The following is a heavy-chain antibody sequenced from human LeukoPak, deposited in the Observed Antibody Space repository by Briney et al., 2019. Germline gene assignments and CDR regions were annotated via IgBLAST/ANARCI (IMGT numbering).Heavy chain of an antibody. CDR2: ISNDETFI. CDR1: GFSFRTYA. CDR3: AKCMTTYGRCCFHV. Sequence: GGSLRLSCVASGFSFRTYAMHWVRQAPGKGLEWLAVISNDETFIHYADSVKGRFTIYKDKSQNTLHLQMDDLKPGDTAIYHCAKCMTTYGRCCFHVWGAGTMVTVSS. D-gene: IGHD4-17*01. J-gene: IGHJ3*01. V-gene: IGHV3-30*04.